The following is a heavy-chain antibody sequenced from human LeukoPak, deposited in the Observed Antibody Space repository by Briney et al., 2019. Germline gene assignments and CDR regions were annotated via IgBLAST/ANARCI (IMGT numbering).Heavy chain of an antibody. CDR1: GFTFSTYA. CDR2: ISGSGGST. D-gene: IGHD3-10*01. Sequence: GGSLRLSCAASGFTFSTYAMSWVRQAPGKGLEWVSGISGSGGSTYYADSVKGRFTISRDNSKNRLYLQMNSLRAEDTAVYYCAKRPRGNYLDPFDYWGQGTLVTVSS. J-gene: IGHJ4*02. V-gene: IGHV3-23*01. CDR3: AKRPRGNYLDPFDY.